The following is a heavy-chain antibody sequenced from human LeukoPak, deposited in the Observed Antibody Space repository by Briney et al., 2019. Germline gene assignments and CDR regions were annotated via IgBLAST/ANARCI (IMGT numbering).Heavy chain of an antibody. V-gene: IGHV3-23*01. CDR1: GFTFSSYA. CDR2: ISGSGGST. D-gene: IGHD3-16*02. J-gene: IGHJ4*02. CDR3: ARLDYDYVWGSYRYTFFDY. Sequence: GGSLRLSCAASGFTFSSYAMSWVRQAPGKGLEWVSAISGSGGSTYYADSVKGRFTISRDNAKNSLYLQMNSLRAEDTAVYYCARLDYDYVWGSYRYTFFDYWGQGTLVTVSS.